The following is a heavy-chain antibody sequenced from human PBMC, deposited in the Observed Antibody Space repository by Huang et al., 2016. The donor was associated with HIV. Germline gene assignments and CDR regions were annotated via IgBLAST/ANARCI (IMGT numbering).Heavy chain of an antibody. CDR1: GFAFSSYG. V-gene: IGHV3-21*02. J-gene: IGHJ5*02. Sequence: EVELVESGGGLVKPGGSLRLSCAASGFAFSSYGMNWVRQAPGKGLEWGAFIGRDSSDRDYADSGKGRVTISRDNAKSSIYLQLDSLRAEDTAVYYCAYQQWLVGGLNHWGQGTLVVVSS. D-gene: IGHD6-19*01. CDR3: AYQQWLVGGLNH. CDR2: IGRDSSDR.